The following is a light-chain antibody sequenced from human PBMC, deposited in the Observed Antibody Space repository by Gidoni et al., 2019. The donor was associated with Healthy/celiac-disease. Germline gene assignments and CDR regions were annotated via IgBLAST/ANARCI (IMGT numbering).Light chain of an antibody. CDR1: QSVSSN. V-gene: IGKV3-15*01. J-gene: IGKJ1*01. CDR2: GAS. Sequence: EIVMTQSPATLSVSPGEKATLSCSARQSVSSNLAWYQQKPGQAPRLLIYGASTRATGIPARFSGMGSGTEFTLTISSLQSEDFAVYYCQQYNNWPRTFGQGTKVEIK. CDR3: QQYNNWPRT.